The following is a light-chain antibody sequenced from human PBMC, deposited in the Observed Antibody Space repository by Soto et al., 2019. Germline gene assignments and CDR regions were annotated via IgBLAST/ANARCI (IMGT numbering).Light chain of an antibody. Sequence: SVLTQPPSASGTPGQRVTISCSGSSSNIGSNYVYWYQQLPGTAPKLLIYRNNQRPSGVPDRFSGSKSGNTASLTVSGLQAEDEADYYCGSWDSSLSAHVFGTGTKVTV. J-gene: IGLJ1*01. V-gene: IGLV1-47*01. CDR3: GSWDSSLSAHV. CDR1: SSNIGSNY. CDR2: RNN.